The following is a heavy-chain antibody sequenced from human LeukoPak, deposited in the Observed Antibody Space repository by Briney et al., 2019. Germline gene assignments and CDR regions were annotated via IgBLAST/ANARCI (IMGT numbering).Heavy chain of an antibody. CDR1: GFTFSSYA. J-gene: IGHJ3*02. Sequence: GGSLRLSCAASGFTFSSYAMSWVRQAPGKGLEWVSAISGSGGSTYYADSVKGRFTISRDNSKNTLYLQMNSLRAEDTAVYYCAKDSRRRSGWYRGGAFDIWGQGTMVTVSS. D-gene: IGHD6-19*01. CDR2: ISGSGGST. V-gene: IGHV3-23*01. CDR3: AKDSRRRSGWYRGGAFDI.